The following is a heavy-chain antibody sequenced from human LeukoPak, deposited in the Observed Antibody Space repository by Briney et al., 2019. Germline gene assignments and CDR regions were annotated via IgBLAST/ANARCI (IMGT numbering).Heavy chain of an antibody. V-gene: IGHV3-73*01. J-gene: IGHJ6*03. CDR2: ITGTHAT. D-gene: IGHD2-2*02. Sequence: GGSLKLSCTASGFTFSASPIHWVRQASGKGLEWVGRITGTHATAYAASVKGRFTISKDDSKSTTYLQMNSLETEDTAVYYCVRLTLNTVYSNYYYMDVWGQGTTVTVSS. CDR1: GFTFSASP. CDR3: VRLTLNTVYSNYYYMDV.